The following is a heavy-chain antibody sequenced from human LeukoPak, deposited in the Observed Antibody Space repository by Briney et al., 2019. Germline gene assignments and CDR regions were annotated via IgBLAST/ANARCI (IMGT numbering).Heavy chain of an antibody. CDR2: ISYDGSNK. J-gene: IGHJ5*02. Sequence: GGSLRLSCAASGFTFSSYAMHWVRQAPGKGLEWVAVISYDGSNKYYADSVKGRFTISRDNSKNTLYLQMNSLRAEDTAVYYCAKDLRRYCSGGSCYLASWFDPWGQGTLVTVSS. CDR3: AKDLRRYCSGGSCYLASWFDP. V-gene: IGHV3-30*04. CDR1: GFTFSSYA. D-gene: IGHD2-15*01.